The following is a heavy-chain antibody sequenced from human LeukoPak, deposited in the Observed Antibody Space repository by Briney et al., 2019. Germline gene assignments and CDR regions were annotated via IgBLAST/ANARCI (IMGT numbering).Heavy chain of an antibody. D-gene: IGHD2-15*01. CDR1: GGTFSSYA. Sequence: ASVKVSCKASGGTFSSYAIRWVRQAPAQGLEWMGGIIPIFGTANYAQNFQGRVTITADESTSTAYMELSSLRSEDTAVYYCASMAPLCSGGSCPHGNWFDPWGQGTLVTVSS. V-gene: IGHV1-69*13. CDR2: IIPIFGTA. J-gene: IGHJ5*02. CDR3: ASMAPLCSGGSCPHGNWFDP.